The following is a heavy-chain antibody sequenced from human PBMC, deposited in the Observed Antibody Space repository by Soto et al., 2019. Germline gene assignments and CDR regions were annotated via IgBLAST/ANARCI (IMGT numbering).Heavy chain of an antibody. CDR3: TRWTRGWELPGYYYMDV. Sequence: GGSLRLSCAASGFTFSGSAMHWVRQASGKGLEWVGRIRSKANSYATAYAASVKGRFTISRDDSKNTAYLQMNSLKTEDTAVYYCTRWTRGWELPGYYYMDVWGKGTTVTVSS. J-gene: IGHJ6*03. CDR2: IRSKANSYAT. CDR1: GFTFSGSA. D-gene: IGHD2-15*01. V-gene: IGHV3-73*01.